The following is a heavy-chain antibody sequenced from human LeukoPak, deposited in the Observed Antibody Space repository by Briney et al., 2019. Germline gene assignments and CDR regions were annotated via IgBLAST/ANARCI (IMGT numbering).Heavy chain of an antibody. CDR3: ARVSSGWYYFDY. D-gene: IGHD6-19*01. J-gene: IGHJ4*02. CDR1: GYTFTGCY. Sequence: ASVKVSCKASGYTFTGCYMHWVRQAPGQGLEWMGRINPNSGGTNYAQKFQGRVTMTRDTSISTAYMELSRLRSDDTAVYYCARVSSGWYYFDYWGQGTLVTVSS. V-gene: IGHV1-2*06. CDR2: INPNSGGT.